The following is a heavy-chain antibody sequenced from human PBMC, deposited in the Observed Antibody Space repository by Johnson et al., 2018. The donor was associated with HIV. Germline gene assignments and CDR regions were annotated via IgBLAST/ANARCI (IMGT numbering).Heavy chain of an antibody. CDR2: ISYDGSNK. CDR3: ARDITAARPSAFDI. CDR1: GFTFSSYA. D-gene: IGHD6-6*01. Sequence: QMLLVESGGGVVQPGGSLRLSCAASGFTFSSYAMHWVRQAPGKGLEWVAVISYDGSNKYYADSVKGRFTISRDNSKNTLYLQMNSLRAEDTAVYYCARDITAARPSAFDIWGQGTMVTVSS. J-gene: IGHJ3*02. V-gene: IGHV3-30*04.